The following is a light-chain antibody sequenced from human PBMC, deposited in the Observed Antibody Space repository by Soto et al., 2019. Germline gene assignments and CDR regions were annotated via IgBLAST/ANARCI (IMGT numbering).Light chain of an antibody. CDR2: GAF. V-gene: IGKV3-20*01. J-gene: IGKJ5*01. CDR3: QQYGSSPIT. Sequence: IVLTQSPGTLSLSPWERATLSCRASQSVSNNYLAWYQQKPGQPHRILIYGAFNRALRIPDRFSGSGSGTDFTLTISRLEPEDFAVYYCQQYGSSPITFGQGTRLEIK. CDR1: QSVSNNY.